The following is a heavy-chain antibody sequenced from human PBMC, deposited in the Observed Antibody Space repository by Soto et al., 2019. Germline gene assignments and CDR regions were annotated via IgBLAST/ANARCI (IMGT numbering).Heavy chain of an antibody. D-gene: IGHD6-25*01. CDR3: ARQVKSGPARGANWFDP. CDR1: GDPITNSHW. V-gene: IGHV4-4*02. CDR2: TYHSGTT. J-gene: IGHJ5*02. Sequence: QVQLQASGPGLVQPSGTLSLPCAVSGDPITNSHWWSWVRQTPGKGLEWIGETYHSGTTNYNPSRKARVTISIDKSTNQFSLMMNSVTAAETAVNYCARQVKSGPARGANWFDPGGQGTLVTVSS.